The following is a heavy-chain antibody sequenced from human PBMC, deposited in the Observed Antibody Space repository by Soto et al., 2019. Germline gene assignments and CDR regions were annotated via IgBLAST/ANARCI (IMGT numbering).Heavy chain of an antibody. CDR1: GASFSRYY. J-gene: IGHJ5*01. V-gene: IGHV4-34*01. CDR3: ARSGRQQLIRKNLFDS. CDR2: ITHSGST. Sequence: SETLSLTCAVYGASFSRYYWSWLRQPPGKGLEWSGEITHSGSTNYNPSLKSRVTISVDTSKTKFSLNLSSGTAADTAVYYCARSGRQQLIRKNLFDSWGQGALVTVSS. D-gene: IGHD6-13*01.